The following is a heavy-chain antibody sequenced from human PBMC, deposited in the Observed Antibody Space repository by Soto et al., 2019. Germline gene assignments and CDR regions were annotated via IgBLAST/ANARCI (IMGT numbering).Heavy chain of an antibody. J-gene: IGHJ4*01. CDR3: ARDGGIAARPLDY. V-gene: IGHV3-33*01. CDR1: GFTFSIYG. CDR2: IWYDGSNK. Sequence: SWGALLVSCAASGFTFSIYGMHWVGQAPGKGLEWVAVIWYDGSNKYYADSVKGRFTISIDNSKNTLYLQMNSLRAEDTAVYYCARDGGIAARPLDYWGHGTMVTVSS. D-gene: IGHD6-6*01.